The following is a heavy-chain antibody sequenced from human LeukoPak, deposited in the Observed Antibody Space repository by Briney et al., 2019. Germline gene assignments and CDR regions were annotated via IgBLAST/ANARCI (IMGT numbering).Heavy chain of an antibody. V-gene: IGHV1-18*01. CDR1: GYTFTSYG. CDR2: ISAYNGNT. D-gene: IGHD3-10*01. J-gene: IGHJ3*01. Sequence: ASVKVSCKASGYTFTSYGISWVRQAPGQGLEWMGWISAYNGNTNYAQKLQGRVTMTTDTSTSTAYMELRSLRSDDTAVYYCARDRRNSGPGSYLYGDYWGQGTMVTVYS. CDR3: ARDRRNSGPGSYLYGDY.